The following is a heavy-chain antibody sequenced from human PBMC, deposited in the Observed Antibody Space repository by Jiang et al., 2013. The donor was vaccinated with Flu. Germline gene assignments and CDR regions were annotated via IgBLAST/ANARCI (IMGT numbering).Heavy chain of an antibody. V-gene: IGHV6-1*01. CDR3: VRSSTSYDSGSSFDY. Sequence: QTLSLTCAISGDSVSSNIAVWHWIRQSPSGGLEWLGRTFYRSKWFTDYAISVKSRISISPDTSNNQVSLQLNSVTPEDTAVYYCVRSSTSYDSGSSFDYWDQGTLVTVSS. D-gene: IGHD3-10*01. CDR1: GDSVSSNIAV. CDR2: TFYRSKWFT. J-gene: IGHJ4*02.